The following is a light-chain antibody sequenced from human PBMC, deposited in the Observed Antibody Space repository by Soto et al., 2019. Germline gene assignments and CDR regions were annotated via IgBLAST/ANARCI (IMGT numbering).Light chain of an antibody. CDR1: SSVVGGYNY. J-gene: IGLJ2*01. CDR3: SSYTSSSTL. Sequence: QSALTQPASVSGSPGQSITISCTGTSSVVGGYNYVSWYQQHPGKAPKLMIYDVSNRPSGVSNRFSGSKSGNTASLTISGVQAEDEADYYCSSYTSSSTLFGGGTKLTVL. CDR2: DVS. V-gene: IGLV2-14*01.